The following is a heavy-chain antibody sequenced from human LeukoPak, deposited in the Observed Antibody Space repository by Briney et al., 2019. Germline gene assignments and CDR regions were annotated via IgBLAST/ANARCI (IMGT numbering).Heavy chain of an antibody. J-gene: IGHJ6*02. Sequence: PGGSLRLSCSASGFTFSSYAMHWVRQAPGKGLEWVGRIKSKTDGGTTDYAAPVKGRFTISRDDSKNTLYLQMNSLKTEDTAVYYCTTDVGYCSSTSCYSFYYYGMDVWGQGTTVTVSS. CDR2: IKSKTDGGTT. CDR3: TTDVGYCSSTSCYSFYYYGMDV. CDR1: GFTFSSYA. V-gene: IGHV3-15*01. D-gene: IGHD2-2*01.